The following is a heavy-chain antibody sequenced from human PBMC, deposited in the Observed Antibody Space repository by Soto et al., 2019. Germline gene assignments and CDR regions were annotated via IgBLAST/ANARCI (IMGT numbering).Heavy chain of an antibody. CDR3: ATWHEREHAYDV. CDR1: GLTISGKKY. CDR2: LYDVDGS. Sequence: DVQLVESGGGLIQPGESLRLSCAAFGLTISGKKYVAWARQAPGKGLEWVSALYDVDGSFYADSVKGRFTTSSDSSKTTVYIQMKDLRPDDTAVYYCATWHEREHAYDVWGQGTTVTVSS. D-gene: IGHD1-1*01. V-gene: IGHV3-53*01. J-gene: IGHJ3*01.